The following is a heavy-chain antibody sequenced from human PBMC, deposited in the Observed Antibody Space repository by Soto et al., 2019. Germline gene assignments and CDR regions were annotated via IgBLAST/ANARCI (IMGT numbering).Heavy chain of an antibody. J-gene: IGHJ4*02. CDR3: ARGGHVVVVTAALDY. CDR1: GDTFTDYY. Sequence: QVQLMQSGAEVKKPGASVKVSCKASGDTFTDYYIHWVRQAPGQGLEWMGTVNPSGGHTTYAQHFLVRVTMTRDTSPSTLYMELTSLTSDDTAIYYCARGGHVVVVTAALDYWGQGTLVTVSS. D-gene: IGHD2-21*02. V-gene: IGHV1-46*01. CDR2: VNPSGGHT.